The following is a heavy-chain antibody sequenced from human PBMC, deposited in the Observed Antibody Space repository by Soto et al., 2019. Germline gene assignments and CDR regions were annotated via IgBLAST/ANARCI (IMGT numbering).Heavy chain of an antibody. V-gene: IGHV4-4*07. Sequence: PSYTLSLTCIVFVDSMTKYYWSWLRQPAGKGLEWIGRVYMSGSTNYNPSLKSRVTMSIDTSNNHFSLDLKSVTAADTAVYYCARTVGAAYYFDFWGQGALVTVYS. D-gene: IGHD1-26*01. CDR3: ARTVGAAYYFDF. J-gene: IGHJ4*02. CDR2: VYMSGST. CDR1: VDSMTKYY.